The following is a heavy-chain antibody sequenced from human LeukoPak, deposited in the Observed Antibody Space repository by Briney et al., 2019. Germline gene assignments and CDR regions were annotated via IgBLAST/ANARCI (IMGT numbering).Heavy chain of an antibody. CDR3: ARDLDYYDSSGYLH. D-gene: IGHD3-22*01. V-gene: IGHV3-21*01. Sequence: PGGSLRLSCAASVFTFSSYSMSWVRQARRKGLEWVSSISSSSSYIYYADSVKGRFTISRDNAKNSLYLQMNSLRAEDTAVYYCARDLDYYDSSGYLHWGQGTLVTVSS. J-gene: IGHJ4*02. CDR1: VFTFSSYS. CDR2: ISSSSSYI.